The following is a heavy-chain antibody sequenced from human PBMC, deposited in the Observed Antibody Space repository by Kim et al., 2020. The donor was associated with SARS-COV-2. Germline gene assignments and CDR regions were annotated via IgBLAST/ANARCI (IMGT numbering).Heavy chain of an antibody. D-gene: IGHD2-2*02. Sequence: GGSLRLSCAASGFTFGDYAMHWVRQAPGKGLEWVSGISWNSGSIGYADSVKGRFTISRDNAKNSLYLQMNSLRAEDTALYYCAKDIGVFSYCSSTSCYRGDFYGMDVWGQGTTVTVSS. J-gene: IGHJ6*02. CDR1: GFTFGDYA. V-gene: IGHV3-9*01. CDR2: ISWNSGSI. CDR3: AKDIGVFSYCSSTSCYRGDFYGMDV.